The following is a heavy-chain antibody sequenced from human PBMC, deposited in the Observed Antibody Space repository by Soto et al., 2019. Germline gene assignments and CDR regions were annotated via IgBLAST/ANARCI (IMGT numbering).Heavy chain of an antibody. V-gene: IGHV3-11*01. CDR1: GFTFSDYY. J-gene: IGHJ4*02. CDR2: ISSSRSTI. D-gene: IGHD3-3*01. CDR3: ARVLGHYDFWSGYYDY. Sequence: GGSLRLCCAASGFTFSDYYMSGIRQAPGKGLEWVSYISSSRSTIYYADSVKGRFTISRDNAKNSLYLQMNSLRAEDTAVYYCARVLGHYDFWSGYYDYWGQGTLVTVSS.